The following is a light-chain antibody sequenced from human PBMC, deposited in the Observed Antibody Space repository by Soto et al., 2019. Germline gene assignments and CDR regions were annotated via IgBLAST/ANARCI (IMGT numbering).Light chain of an antibody. CDR1: QSISSY. CDR2: AAS. V-gene: IGKV1-39*01. J-gene: IGKJ1*01. CDR3: QKSYSTSWT. Sequence: DIQMTQSPSSLSASVGDRVTITCRASQSISSYLNWYQQKPGKAPKLLIYAASSLQSGVPSRFSGCGSGTDFTLTISSLQPEDFATYYCQKSYSTSWTFGQGTKVEIK.